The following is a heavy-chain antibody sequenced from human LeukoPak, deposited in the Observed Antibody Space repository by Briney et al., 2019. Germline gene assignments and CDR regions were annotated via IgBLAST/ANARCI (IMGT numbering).Heavy chain of an antibody. J-gene: IGHJ4*02. V-gene: IGHV5-51*01. D-gene: IGHD1-26*01. CDR1: GYSFTSYW. CDR3: ARLIRRGWGGATFDY. CDR2: IYPGGSDT. Sequence: GESLKISCKGSGYSFTSYWIGWVRQMPGRGLEWMGMIYPGGSDTRYSPSFQGHVTISADKSISTAYLQWSSLKASDTAMYYCARLIRRGWGGATFDYWGQGTLVTVSS.